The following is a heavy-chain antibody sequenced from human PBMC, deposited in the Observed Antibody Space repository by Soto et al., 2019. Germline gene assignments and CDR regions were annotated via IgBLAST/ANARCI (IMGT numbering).Heavy chain of an antibody. CDR2: MNPNIGNT. CDR1: GYTFTSYD. D-gene: IGHD4-17*01. V-gene: IGHV1-8*01. CDR3: ARGIKYGDYSTGFDP. J-gene: IGHJ5*02. Sequence: QVQLVQSGAEVKKPGASVKVSCKASGYTFTSYDINWVRQATGQGLEDLGWMNPNIGNTGDVQTLQGRVTMSRDTYISTAYMELRSLRSEDTAVYYCARGIKYGDYSTGFDPWGQGTLVTVSS.